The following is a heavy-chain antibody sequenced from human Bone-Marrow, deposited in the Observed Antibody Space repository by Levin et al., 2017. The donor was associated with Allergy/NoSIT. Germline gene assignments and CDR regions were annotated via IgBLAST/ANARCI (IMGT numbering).Heavy chain of an antibody. CDR3: ARDSGGRGYPGY. CDR2: IYSSGRT. Sequence: SQTLSLTCTVSGGSISSFYWSWIRQPAGKGLEWIGRIYSSGRTDYQSSLKSRVTMSLDTSKNQVSLKLASVTAADTALYYFARDSGGRGYPGYWGQGTPVTVSS. J-gene: IGHJ4*02. CDR1: GGSISSFY. V-gene: IGHV4-4*07. D-gene: IGHD3-16*02.